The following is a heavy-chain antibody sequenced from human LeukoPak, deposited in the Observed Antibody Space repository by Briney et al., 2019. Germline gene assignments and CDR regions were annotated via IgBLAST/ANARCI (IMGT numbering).Heavy chain of an antibody. CDR1: GGTFSSYA. CDR2: IIPHFGTA. Sequence: SVKVSCKASGGTFSSYAISWVRQAPGQGLGWMGGIIPHFGTANYAQKFQGRVTITADEPTSTAYMELSNLTSADTAVYYCALNIAARPGYFDPWGQGTLVTVSS. D-gene: IGHD6-6*01. CDR3: ALNIAARPGYFDP. V-gene: IGHV1-69*13. J-gene: IGHJ5*02.